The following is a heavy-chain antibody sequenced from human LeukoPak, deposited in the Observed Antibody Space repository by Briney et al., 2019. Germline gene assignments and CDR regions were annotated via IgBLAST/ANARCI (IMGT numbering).Heavy chain of an antibody. CDR1: GLTFSSRW. J-gene: IGHJ5*02. CDR3: ASQSYARFDP. CDR2: IQPDGREQ. V-gene: IGHV3-7*01. Sequence: GGSLRLSCAASGLTFSSRWMSWVRQAPGKGLEWLGNIQPDGREQYPVDSVRGRFTISRDNARNSLFLEMNSLRVEDTAVYYCASQSYARFDPWGQGTLVTVSS. D-gene: IGHD3-16*01.